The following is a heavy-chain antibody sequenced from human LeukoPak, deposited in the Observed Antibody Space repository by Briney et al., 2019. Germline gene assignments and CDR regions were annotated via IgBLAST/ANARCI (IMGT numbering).Heavy chain of an antibody. CDR1: GFTFSSYA. J-gene: IGHJ4*02. D-gene: IGHD5-18*01. CDR2: ISSNGGST. V-gene: IGHV3-64D*06. Sequence: GGSLRLSCSASGFTFSSYAMHWVRQAPGKGLEYVSAISSNGGSTYYADSVKGRFTISRDNSKNTLYLQMSSLRAEDTAVYYCVRQGDTAMGGGFDNWGQGTLVTVSS. CDR3: VRQGDTAMGGGFDN.